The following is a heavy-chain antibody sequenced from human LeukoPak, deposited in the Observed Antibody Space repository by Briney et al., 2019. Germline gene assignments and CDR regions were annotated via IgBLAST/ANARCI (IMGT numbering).Heavy chain of an antibody. CDR1: GFTFSSYS. J-gene: IGHJ6*02. CDR3: ATDPNQPTYGMDV. D-gene: IGHD1-14*01. CDR2: IWNDGSNK. Sequence: GGSLRLSCAASGFTFSSYSMNWVRQAPGKGLEWVAVIWNDGSNKYYADSVKGRFTISRDNSKNTLYLQMNSLRAEDTAVYYCATDPNQPTYGMDVWGQGTTVTVSS. V-gene: IGHV3-33*03.